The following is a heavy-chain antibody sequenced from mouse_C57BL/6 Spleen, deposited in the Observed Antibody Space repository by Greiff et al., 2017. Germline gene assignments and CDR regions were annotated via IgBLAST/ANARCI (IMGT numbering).Heavy chain of an antibody. CDR2: IYPGSGST. V-gene: IGHV1-55*01. D-gene: IGHD2-4*01. CDR3: ARSPYDYLYAMDY. CDR1: GYTFTSYW. Sequence: QVQLQQPGAELVKPGASVKMSCKASGYTFTSYWITWVKQRPGQGLEWIGDIYPGSGSTNYNEKFKSKATLTVDTSSSTAYMQLSSLTSEDSAVYYCARSPYDYLYAMDYWGQGTSVTVSS. J-gene: IGHJ4*01.